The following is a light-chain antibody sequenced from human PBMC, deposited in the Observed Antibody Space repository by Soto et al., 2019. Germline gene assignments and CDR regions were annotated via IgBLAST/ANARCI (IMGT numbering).Light chain of an antibody. CDR2: KAS. CDR3: QQYSSPWT. J-gene: IGKJ1*01. Sequence: DIQMTQSPSTLSASVGDRVTITCRASQSISWWLAWYQQKPGKAPKLLIYKASTLDSGVPSRFSGSGSGTEFTLTISSLQPDDIGTYFCQQYSSPWTFGQGTKVEIQ. V-gene: IGKV1-5*03. CDR1: QSISWW.